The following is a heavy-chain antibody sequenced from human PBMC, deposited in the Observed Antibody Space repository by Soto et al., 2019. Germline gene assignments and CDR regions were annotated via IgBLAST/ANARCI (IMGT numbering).Heavy chain of an antibody. V-gene: IGHV3-30-3*01. D-gene: IGHD3-22*01. J-gene: IGHJ4*02. CDR1: GFTFSSYA. Sequence: QVQLVESGGGVVQPGRSLRLSCAASGFTFSSYAMHWVRQAPGKGLEWVAVISYDGSNKYYADSVKGRFTISRDNSKNPWYVQMNSLRAEDTAVYYCVRNPNDSSGYYYGFDYFYYWGQGNLVTVSS. CDR3: VRNPNDSSGYYYGFDYFYY. CDR2: ISYDGSNK.